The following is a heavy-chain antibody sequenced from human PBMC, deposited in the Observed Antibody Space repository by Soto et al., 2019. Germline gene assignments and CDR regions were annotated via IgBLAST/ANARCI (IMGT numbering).Heavy chain of an antibody. CDR3: AKVAHDTRYYYYYMDV. V-gene: IGHV3-23*01. CDR1: GFTFSSYA. CDR2: ISGSGGST. J-gene: IGHJ6*03. Sequence: PGGSLRLSCAASGFTFSSYAMSWVRQAPGKGLEWVSAISGSGGSTYYADSVKGRFTISRDNSKNTLYLQMNSLRAKDTAVYYCAKVAHDTRYYYYYMDVWGKGTTVTVSS.